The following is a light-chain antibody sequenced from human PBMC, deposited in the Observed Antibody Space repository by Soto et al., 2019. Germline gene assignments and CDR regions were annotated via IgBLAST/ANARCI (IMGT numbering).Light chain of an antibody. CDR2: GVN. CDR1: VSDVGGYDS. J-gene: IGLJ3*02. CDR3: WSYTTSDMWV. Sequence: QSALTQPASVSGSPGQSITISCTGTVSDVGGYDSVSWYQQHPGRAPKLIIYGVNNRPSGVSNRFSGSKSGNTASLTISGLQADDEADYYCWSYTTSDMWVFGGGTKVTVL. V-gene: IGLV2-14*03.